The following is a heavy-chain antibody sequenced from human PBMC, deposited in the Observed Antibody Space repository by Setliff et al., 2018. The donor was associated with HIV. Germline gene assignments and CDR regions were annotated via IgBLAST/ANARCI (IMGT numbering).Heavy chain of an antibody. J-gene: IGHJ5*02. CDR3: AQLLLPLGAYNYET. CDR1: GFSFTTVGVG. Sequence: GPTLVNPTQTLTLTCTFSGFSFTTVGVGVAWIRQPPGKALEWLALIYWDDDKRYSPSLKSRLTITKDTSKNQVVLTMTNMDPVDTATYYCAQLLLPLGAYNYETWGQGMLVTVS. CDR2: IYWDDDK. V-gene: IGHV2-5*02. D-gene: IGHD1-1*01.